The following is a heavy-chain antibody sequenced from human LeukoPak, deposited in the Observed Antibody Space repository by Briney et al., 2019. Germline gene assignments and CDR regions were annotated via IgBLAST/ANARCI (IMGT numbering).Heavy chain of an antibody. J-gene: IGHJ4*02. V-gene: IGHV4-59*08. CDR1: GGSISSYY. CDR3: ARHPSRRGGFDY. D-gene: IGHD3-16*01. CDR2: IYYSGST. Sequence: PSETLSLTCTVSGGSISSYYWSWIRQPPGKGLEWIGYIYYSGSTNYNPSLKSRVTISVDTSKNQFSLKLSSVTAADTAVYYCARHPSRRGGFDYWGQETLVTVSS.